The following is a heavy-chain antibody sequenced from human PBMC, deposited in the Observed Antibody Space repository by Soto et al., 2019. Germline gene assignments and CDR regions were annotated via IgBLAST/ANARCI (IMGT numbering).Heavy chain of an antibody. Sequence: QVQLRESGPGLVKPSQTLSLTCTVSGGSISSGGYYWSWIRQHPGKGLEWIGYIYYSGSTYYIPSLKSRVTISVDTSKNQFSLKLSSVTAADTAVYYCPSGRDTDYYAHGFYPWGQGTLVTVSS. CDR2: IYYSGST. D-gene: IGHD3-10*01. V-gene: IGHV4-31*03. CDR3: PSGRDTDYYAHGFYP. CDR1: GGSISSGGYY. J-gene: IGHJ5*02.